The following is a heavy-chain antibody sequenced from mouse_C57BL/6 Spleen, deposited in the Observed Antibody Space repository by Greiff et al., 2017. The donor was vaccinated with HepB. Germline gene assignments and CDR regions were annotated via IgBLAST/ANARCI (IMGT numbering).Heavy chain of an antibody. J-gene: IGHJ4*01. CDR2: ISDGGSYT. V-gene: IGHV5-4*03. CDR1: GFTFSSYA. D-gene: IGHD3-3*01. Sequence: EVMLVESGGGLVKPGGSLKLSCAASGFTFSSYAMSWVRQTPEKRLEWVATISDGGSYTYYPDNVKGRFTISRDNAKNNLYLQMSHLKSEDTAMYYCARGGTNYAMDYLGQGTSVTVSS. CDR3: ARGGTNYAMDY.